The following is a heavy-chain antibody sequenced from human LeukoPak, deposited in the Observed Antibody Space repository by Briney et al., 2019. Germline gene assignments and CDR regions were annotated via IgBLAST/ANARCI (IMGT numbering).Heavy chain of an antibody. V-gene: IGHV3-53*01. D-gene: IGHD3-10*02. Sequence: PGWSLRLSCAASGFTVSSNYMSWVRQAPGKGLEWVSVIYSGGSTYYADSVKGRFTISRDNSKNTLYLQMNSLRAEDTAVYYCALKGAVRAGDYYYMDVWGKGTTVTVSS. J-gene: IGHJ6*03. CDR2: IYSGGST. CDR1: GFTVSSNY. CDR3: ALKGAVRAGDYYYMDV.